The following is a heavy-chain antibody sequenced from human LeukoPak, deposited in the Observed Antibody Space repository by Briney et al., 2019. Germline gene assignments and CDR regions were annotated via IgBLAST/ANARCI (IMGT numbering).Heavy chain of an antibody. Sequence: PSETLSLTCAVYGGSFSGYYWSWIRQPPGKGLEWIGEINHSGSTNYNPSLKSRVTISVDTSKNQFSLKLSSVTAADTAVYYCARGLDWIAAAGRTAYAFDIWGQGTMVTVSS. J-gene: IGHJ3*02. CDR1: GGSFSGYY. D-gene: IGHD6-13*01. CDR2: INHSGST. V-gene: IGHV4-34*01. CDR3: ARGLDWIAAAGRTAYAFDI.